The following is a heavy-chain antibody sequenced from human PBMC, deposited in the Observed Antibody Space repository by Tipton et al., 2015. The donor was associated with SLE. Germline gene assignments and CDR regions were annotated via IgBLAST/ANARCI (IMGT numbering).Heavy chain of an antibody. CDR3: ARGRKPIWFGDLGAFDI. CDR2: INHSGST. D-gene: IGHD3-10*01. J-gene: IGHJ3*02. CDR1: GGSFSGYY. Sequence: TLSLTCAVYGGSFSGYYWSWIRQPPGKGLEWIGEINHSGSTNYNPSLKSRVTVSVDTSKNQFSLKLSSVTAADTAVYYCARGRKPIWFGDLGAFDIWGQGTMVTVSS. V-gene: IGHV4-34*01.